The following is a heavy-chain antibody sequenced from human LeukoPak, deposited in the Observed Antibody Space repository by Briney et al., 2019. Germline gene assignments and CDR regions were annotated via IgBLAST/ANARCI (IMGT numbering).Heavy chain of an antibody. V-gene: IGHV4-59*01. J-gene: IGHJ4*02. CDR3: AKKSGPYYYGSGSYPFDY. CDR1: GGSISSYY. Sequence: PSETLSLTCTVSGGSISSYYWSWIRQPPGKGLEWIGYIYYSGSTNYNPSLKSRVTISVDTSKNQFSLKLSSVTAADTAVYYCAKKSGPYYYGSGSYPFDYWGQGTLVTVSS. CDR2: IYYSGST. D-gene: IGHD3-10*01.